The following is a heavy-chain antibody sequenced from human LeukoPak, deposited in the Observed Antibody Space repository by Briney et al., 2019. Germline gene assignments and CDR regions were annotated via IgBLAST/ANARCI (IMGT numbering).Heavy chain of an antibody. V-gene: IGHV1-18*01. CDR3: ARAGAAAGTPFDY. CDR1: GYTFSSYG. CDR2: ITSYNGNT. J-gene: IGHJ4*02. D-gene: IGHD6-13*01. Sequence: ASVKVSCKASGYTFSSYGISWVRQAPGQGLEWMGWITSYNGNTKYAQQLQGRVTMTTDTSTGTAYMELRSLRSDDTAVYYCARAGAAAGTPFDYWGQGTLVTVSS.